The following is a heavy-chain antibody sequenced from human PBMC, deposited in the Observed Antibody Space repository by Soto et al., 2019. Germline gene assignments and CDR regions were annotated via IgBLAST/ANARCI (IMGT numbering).Heavy chain of an antibody. Sequence: QVQLVESGGGVVQPGRSLRLSCAASGFTFSSYGMHWVRQAPGKGLEWVAVISYDGSNKYYADSVKGRFTISRDNSKNTLYLQMNSLRAEDTAVYYCAKGSITIFGVVTDYDAFDIWGQGTMVTVSS. CDR1: GFTFSSYG. D-gene: IGHD3-3*01. CDR2: ISYDGSNK. CDR3: AKGSITIFGVVTDYDAFDI. J-gene: IGHJ3*02. V-gene: IGHV3-30*18.